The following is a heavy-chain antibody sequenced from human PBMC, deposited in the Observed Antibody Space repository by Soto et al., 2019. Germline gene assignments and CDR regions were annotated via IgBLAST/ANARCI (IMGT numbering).Heavy chain of an antibody. CDR1: GGSITRGGYY. Sequence: QVQLQESGPGLVKPSETLSLTCTVSGGSITRGGYYWSWIRQHPGKGLEWIGYIYKSGTTYYNPSPXSXXTISVDTSKNQFSLKLTSVTAADTAVYYCARDPAPWGQGTLVTVSS. CDR2: IYKSGTT. J-gene: IGHJ5*02. CDR3: ARDPAP. V-gene: IGHV4-31*03.